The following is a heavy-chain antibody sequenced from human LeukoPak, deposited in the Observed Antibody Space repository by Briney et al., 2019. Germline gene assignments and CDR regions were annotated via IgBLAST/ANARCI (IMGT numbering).Heavy chain of an antibody. V-gene: IGHV4-59*01. CDR1: GGSISSYY. J-gene: IGHJ6*03. CDR2: IYYSGST. D-gene: IGHD4-11*01. CDR3: ARTRTTLYYYYYMDV. Sequence: PSETLSLTCTVSGGSISSYYWSWIRQPPGKGLEWIGYIYYSGSTNYNPSLESRVTISVDTSKNQFSLKLSSVTAADTAVYYCARTRTTLYYYYYMDVWGKGTTVTVSS.